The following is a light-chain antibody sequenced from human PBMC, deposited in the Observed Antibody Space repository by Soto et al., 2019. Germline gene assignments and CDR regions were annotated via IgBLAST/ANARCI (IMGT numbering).Light chain of an antibody. Sequence: IQMTQSPSSLSASVGDRVTITCRASQGINNYLIWYQQKPGKAPELLIYDAFSLQTGVPSRFSGGASGTDFTLTISSLQPEDVATYYCQQYDTLPPTFGQGTKLEI. J-gene: IGKJ2*01. CDR2: DAF. CDR3: QQYDTLPPT. V-gene: IGKV1-33*01. CDR1: QGINNY.